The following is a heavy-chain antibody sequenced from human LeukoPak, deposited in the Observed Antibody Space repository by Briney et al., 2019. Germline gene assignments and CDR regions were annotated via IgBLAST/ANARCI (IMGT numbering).Heavy chain of an antibody. CDR3: ARRNTADASIDF. D-gene: IGHD4-17*01. CDR1: GGSIIGYW. J-gene: IGHJ4*02. CDR2: VFYSGSN. Sequence: SETLSLTCSVSGGSIIGYWWSWIRQPPGKGLEWIGDVFYSGSNNYNPSLKSRLTISLGTSKNQFSLNLRSVTATDTAMYYCARRNTADASIDFWGQGTLVTASS. V-gene: IGHV4-59*08.